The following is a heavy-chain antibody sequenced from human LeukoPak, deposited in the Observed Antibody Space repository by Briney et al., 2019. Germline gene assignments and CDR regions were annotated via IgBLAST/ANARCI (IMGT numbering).Heavy chain of an antibody. D-gene: IGHD1-14*01. Sequence: GASVTVSCKASGGTFSSYAISWVRQAPGQGLEWKGGIIPIFGTANYAQKFQGRVTITADESTSTAYMELSSLRSEDTAVYYCNTGAQNFNFDYWGQGTLVTVSS. V-gene: IGHV1-69*13. CDR1: GGTFSSYA. CDR2: IIPIFGTA. CDR3: NTGAQNFNFDY. J-gene: IGHJ4*02.